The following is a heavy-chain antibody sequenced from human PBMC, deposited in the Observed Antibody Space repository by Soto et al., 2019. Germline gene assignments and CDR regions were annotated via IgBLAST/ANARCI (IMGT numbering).Heavy chain of an antibody. J-gene: IGHJ6*02. CDR3: ADGVDSGYDGYYGMDV. Sequence: QVQLVQSGAEVKKPGSSVKVSCKASGGTFSSYAISWVRQAPGQGLEWMGGIIPIFGTANYAQKFQGRVTINADESTSTAYMELSSLRSEDTAVYYCADGVDSGYDGYYGMDVWGQGTTVTVSS. V-gene: IGHV1-69*01. CDR1: GGTFSSYA. D-gene: IGHD5-12*01. CDR2: IIPIFGTA.